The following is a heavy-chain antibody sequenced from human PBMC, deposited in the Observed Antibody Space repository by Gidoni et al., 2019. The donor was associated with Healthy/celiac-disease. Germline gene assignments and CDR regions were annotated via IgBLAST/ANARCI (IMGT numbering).Heavy chain of an antibody. J-gene: IGHJ6*02. Sequence: QVTLRESGPALVKPTQTLTLTCTFSGFSLSTSGMCVSWIRQPPGKALEWLALIDWDDDKYYSTSLKTRLTISKDTSKNQVVLTMTNMDPVDTATYYCARIRGTGGIAVAGPNYYYYGMDVWGQGTTVTVSS. CDR2: IDWDDDK. D-gene: IGHD6-19*01. V-gene: IGHV2-70*01. CDR3: ARIRGTGGIAVAGPNYYYYGMDV. CDR1: GFSLSTSGMC.